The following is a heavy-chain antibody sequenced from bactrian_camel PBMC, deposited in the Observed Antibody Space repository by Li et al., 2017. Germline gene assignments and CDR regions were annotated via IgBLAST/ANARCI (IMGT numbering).Heavy chain of an antibody. CDR1: GFTLVDYV. D-gene: IGHD2*01. V-gene: IGHV3S55*01. CDR3: AAGARRSRYDKNNGIVPGYRDFGY. J-gene: IGHJ4*01. Sequence: HVQLVESGGGLVQPGGSLRLSCAASGFTLVDYVMAWFRQAPGKEREGIAVIESDGSSAYADSVKGRFTISEDSTKNTLSLQMNTLKPEDTAMYYCAAGARRSRYDKNNGIVPGYRDFGYWGQGTQVTVS. CDR2: IESDGSS.